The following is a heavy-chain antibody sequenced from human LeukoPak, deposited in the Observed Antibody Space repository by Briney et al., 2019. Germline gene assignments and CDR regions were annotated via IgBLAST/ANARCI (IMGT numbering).Heavy chain of an antibody. Sequence: ASVKVSCKASGYTFTSYDINWVRQATGQGLEWMGWMNPNSGNTGYAQKFQGRVTMTRNTSISTAYMELSSLRSEDTAVYYCARCHSGSWRRLWRSTPTFDYWGQGTLVTVSS. J-gene: IGHJ4*02. D-gene: IGHD1-26*01. CDR2: MNPNSGNT. CDR1: GYTFTSYD. V-gene: IGHV1-8*01. CDR3: ARCHSGSWRRLWRSTPTFDY.